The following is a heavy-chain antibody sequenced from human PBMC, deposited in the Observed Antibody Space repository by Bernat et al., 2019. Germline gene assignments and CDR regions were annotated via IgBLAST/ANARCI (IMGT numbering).Heavy chain of an antibody. CDR1: GGSISSSYY. CDR3: ASLGGRQQLRPVGYFDL. J-gene: IGHJ2*01. D-gene: IGHD6-13*01. V-gene: IGHV4-61*01. CDR2: IYYSGST. Sequence: QLQLQESGPGLVKPSETLSLTCTVSGGSISSSYYWSWIRQPPGKGLEWIGYIYYSGSTNYNPSLKSRVTISVDTSNNQFSLKLSSVTAADTAVYYCASLGGRQQLRPVGYFDLWGRGTLVTVSS.